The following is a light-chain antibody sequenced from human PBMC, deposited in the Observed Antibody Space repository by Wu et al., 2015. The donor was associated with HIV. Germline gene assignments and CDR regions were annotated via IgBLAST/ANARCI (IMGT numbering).Light chain of an antibody. V-gene: IGKV1-NL1*01. CDR3: HQYFRSPWT. J-gene: IGKJ1*01. CDR1: QYISDS. Sequence: DIQMTQSPSSLSASIGDRVTITCRASQYISDSLAWYQQKPGKAPKLLLYAASNLGSGVPPRFSGRASGTDYTLTIDSLQPEDFANYYCHQYFRSPWTFGQGTKVEIK. CDR2: AAS.